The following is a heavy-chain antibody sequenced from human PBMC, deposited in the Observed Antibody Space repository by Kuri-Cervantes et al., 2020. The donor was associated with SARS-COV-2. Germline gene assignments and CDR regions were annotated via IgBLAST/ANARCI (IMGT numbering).Heavy chain of an antibody. Sequence: ASVKVSCKASGYTFTDYYMHWVRQAPGQGLEWMGWINPNSGGTNYAQKFQGWVTMTRDTSISTVYMELSRLGSDDTAVYYCARGMVRGLIQSYYYGMDVWGQGTTVTVSS. CDR1: GYTFTDYY. CDR2: INPNSGGT. CDR3: ARGMVRGLIQSYYYGMDV. J-gene: IGHJ6*02. D-gene: IGHD3-10*01. V-gene: IGHV1-2*04.